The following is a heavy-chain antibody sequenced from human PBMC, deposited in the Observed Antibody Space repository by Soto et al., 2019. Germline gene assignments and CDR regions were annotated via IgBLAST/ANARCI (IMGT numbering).Heavy chain of an antibody. D-gene: IGHD3-3*01. CDR2: IKSKTDGGPT. J-gene: IGHJ5*02. CDR1: GFTFSNAW. Sequence: GGSLRLSCAASGFTFSNAWMSWVRQAPGKGLEWVGRIKSKTDGGPTDYAAPVKGRFTISRDDSKNTLYLQMNSLKTEDTAVYYCTTDGPLRFLEWLSHTGPIFGPWGQGTLVTVSS. V-gene: IGHV3-15*01. CDR3: TTDGPLRFLEWLSHTGPIFGP.